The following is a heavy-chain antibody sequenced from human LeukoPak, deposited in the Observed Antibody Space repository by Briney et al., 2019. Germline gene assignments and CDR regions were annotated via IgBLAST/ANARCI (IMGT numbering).Heavy chain of an antibody. J-gene: IGHJ4*02. CDR3: AKWGDYDVLTGYYVSDF. CDR1: GFIFSNYA. V-gene: IGHV3-23*01. CDR2: ISGRSDNT. D-gene: IGHD3-9*01. Sequence: PGASLRLSRAASGFIFSNYAMYWVRQAPAKGLEWVSAISGRSDNTYYADSVKGRFTLSRDSSKNTLYLQMNSLRADDTAVYYCAKWGDYDVLTGYYVSDFWGQGTLVTVSS.